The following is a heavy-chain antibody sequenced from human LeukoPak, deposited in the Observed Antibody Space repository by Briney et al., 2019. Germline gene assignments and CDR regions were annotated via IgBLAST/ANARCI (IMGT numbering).Heavy chain of an antibody. J-gene: IGHJ4*02. CDR3: AKRSGYSYGPFDY. CDR1: GFTFSSYG. V-gene: IGHV3-23*01. Sequence: GGSLRLSCTASGFTFSSYGMTWVRQAPGKGLEWVSTITGSGCTTYYADSVKGRFTISRDNSTNTLYLQMNSLRAEDKAIYYCAKRSGYSYGPFDYWGQGTLVTVSS. CDR2: ITGSGCTT. D-gene: IGHD5-18*01.